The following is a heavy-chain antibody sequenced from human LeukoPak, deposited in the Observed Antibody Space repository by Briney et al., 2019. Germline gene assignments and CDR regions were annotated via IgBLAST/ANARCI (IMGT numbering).Heavy chain of an antibody. J-gene: IGHJ6*02. CDR3: TAARREDYYYYGMDV. CDR1: GFAFPNYA. CDR2: FSGSDGST. Sequence: PGGSLRLSCAASGFAFPNYAMSWVRQAPGKGLEWVSSFSGSDGSTYYADSVKGRFTMSRDNSKSTLYLQMNSLRVEDTAVYYCTAARREDYYYYGMDVWGLGTTVTVSS. D-gene: IGHD6-13*01. V-gene: IGHV3-23*01.